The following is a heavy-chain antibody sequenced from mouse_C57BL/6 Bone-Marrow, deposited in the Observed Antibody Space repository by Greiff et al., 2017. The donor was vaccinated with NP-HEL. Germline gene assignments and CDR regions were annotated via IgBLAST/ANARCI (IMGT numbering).Heavy chain of an antibody. CDR1: GYTFTSYW. V-gene: IGHV1-59*01. J-gene: IGHJ1*03. CDR2: IDPSDSYT. CDR3: ARWSG. Sequence: QVQLQQPGAELVRPGTSVKLSCKASGYTFTSYWMHWVKQRPGQGLEWIGVIDPSDSYTNYNQKFKGKATLTVDTSSSTAYMQLSSLTSEDSAVYYGARWSGWGTGTTVTVSS. D-gene: IGHD1-3*01.